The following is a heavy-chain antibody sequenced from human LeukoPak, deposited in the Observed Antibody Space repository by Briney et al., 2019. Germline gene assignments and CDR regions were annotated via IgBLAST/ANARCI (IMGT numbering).Heavy chain of an antibody. CDR2: ISSTSNYI. CDR3: ARDLEYSSSSPSYMDV. J-gene: IGHJ6*03. V-gene: IGHV3-21*01. CDR1: GFTFSTYA. Sequence: GGSLRLSCAASGFTFSTYAISWVRQAPGKGLEWVSCISSTSNYIFYADSVRGRFTISRDNAKNSLYLQMDSLRAEDTAVYYCARDLEYSSSSPSYMDVWGKGTTVTVSS. D-gene: IGHD6-6*01.